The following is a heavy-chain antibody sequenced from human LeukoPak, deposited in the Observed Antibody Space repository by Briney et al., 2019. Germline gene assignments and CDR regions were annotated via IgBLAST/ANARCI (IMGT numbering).Heavy chain of an antibody. CDR1: GFTFSSYW. D-gene: IGHD3-22*01. CDR2: INNDGSST. CDR3: ARDPSYYYDSSGYQGDY. J-gene: IGHJ4*02. Sequence: SGGSLRLSCAASGFTFSSYWMHWVRQAPGKGLVWVSRINNDGSSTSYADSVKGRFTISRDNAKNTLYLQMNSLRAEDTAVYYCARDPSYYYDSSGYQGDYWGQGTLVTVSS. V-gene: IGHV3-74*01.